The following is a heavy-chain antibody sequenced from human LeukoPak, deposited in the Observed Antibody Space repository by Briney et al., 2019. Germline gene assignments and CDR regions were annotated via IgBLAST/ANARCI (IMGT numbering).Heavy chain of an antibody. Sequence: GGSLTLSCLPSGFTLSSYCMHWVRQAPGRGLEGVAVRSYDGSNNYDADSVKGRFTNSRDNYKNTLYLQMNSLRAEDTAVYYCAKEGWDLKGPLDYWGQGTLVTVSS. V-gene: IGHV3-30*18. D-gene: IGHD6-19*01. CDR2: RSYDGSNN. CDR3: AKEGWDLKGPLDY. CDR1: GFTLSSYC. J-gene: IGHJ4*02.